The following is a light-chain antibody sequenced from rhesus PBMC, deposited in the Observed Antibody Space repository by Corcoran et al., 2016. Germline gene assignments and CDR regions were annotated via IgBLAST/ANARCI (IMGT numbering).Light chain of an antibody. V-gene: IGKV1-80*01. J-gene: IGKJ1*01. CDR3: QHYYDTPWT. Sequence: IQVTQSPSSLSASVGDRVTITCRASQDITNDLAWYQQKPGEIPKLLVYETSTLHNGIPSRFSGSGSGTVFTLTISSLQSEDFGTYYCQHYYDTPWTFGQGTKVEIK. CDR2: ETS. CDR1: QDITND.